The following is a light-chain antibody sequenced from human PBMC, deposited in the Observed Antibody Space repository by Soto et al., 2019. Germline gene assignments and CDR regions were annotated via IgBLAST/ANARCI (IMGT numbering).Light chain of an antibody. CDR3: QTWGTADVV. CDR2: LNSDGSH. V-gene: IGLV4-69*01. J-gene: IGLJ2*01. Sequence: QPVLTQSPSASASLGASVKLTCTLSSGHSSYAIAWHQQQPEKGPRYLMKLNSDGSHSKGDGIPDRFSGSSSGAERYLTISSLQSEDEADYYCQTWGTADVVFGGGTKLTVL. CDR1: SGHSSYA.